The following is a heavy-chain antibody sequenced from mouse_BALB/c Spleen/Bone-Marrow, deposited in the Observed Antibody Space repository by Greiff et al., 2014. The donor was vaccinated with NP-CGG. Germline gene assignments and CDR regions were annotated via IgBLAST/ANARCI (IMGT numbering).Heavy chain of an antibody. CDR1: GFNIKDTY. CDR2: IDPANGNT. Sequence: VQLQQPGAELVKPGASVKLSCTASGFNIKDTYMHRVKQRPEQGLEWIGRIDPANGNTKYDPKFQGKATITADTSSNTAYLQLSSLTSEDTAVYYCAFYYYGSSLFAYWGQGTLVTVSA. V-gene: IGHV14-3*02. D-gene: IGHD1-1*01. J-gene: IGHJ3*01. CDR3: AFYYYGSSLFAY.